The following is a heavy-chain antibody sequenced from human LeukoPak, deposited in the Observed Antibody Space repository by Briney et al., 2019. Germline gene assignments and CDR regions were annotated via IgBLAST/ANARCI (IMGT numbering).Heavy chain of an antibody. D-gene: IGHD1-1*01. V-gene: IGHV4-61*02. CDR3: ARGRVSGTTLYFDY. CDR2: IYSGST. J-gene: IGHJ4*02. Sequence: PSETLSLTCTVSGGSISSDSDYWSWIRQPAGKGLEWIGRIYSGSTDYNPSLRSRLTISVDTSKNQFSLKLSSVTAAGTAVYYCARGRVSGTTLYFDYWGQGTLFTVSS. CDR1: GGSISSDSDY.